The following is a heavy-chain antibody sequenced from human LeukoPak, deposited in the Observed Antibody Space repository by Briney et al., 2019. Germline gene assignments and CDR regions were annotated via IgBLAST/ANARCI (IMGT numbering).Heavy chain of an antibody. CDR1: GFTFSSYA. CDR3: GSGGYCSSTSCLPPYYYYMDV. CDR2: ISRSGGST. V-gene: IGHV3-23*01. J-gene: IGHJ6*03. Sequence: GGSLRLSCAASGFTFSSYAMSWVRQDPGQRLEWVSAISRSGGSTYYADSVKGRFTISRDNSKNTLYLQMNSLRAEDTAVYYCGSGGYCSSTSCLPPYYYYMDVWGKGTTVTVSS. D-gene: IGHD2-2*01.